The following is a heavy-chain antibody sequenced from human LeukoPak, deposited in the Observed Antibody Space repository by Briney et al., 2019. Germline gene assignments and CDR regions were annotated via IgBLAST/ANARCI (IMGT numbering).Heavy chain of an antibody. V-gene: IGHV1-3*01. CDR3: AREKSMMGARRYYFDY. CDR1: GYTFTSYA. CDR2: INAGNGNT. D-gene: IGHD1-26*01. Sequence: ASVKVSCKASGYTFTSYAMHWVRQAPGQRLEWMGWINAGNGNTKYSQKFQGRVTITRDTSASTAYMELSSLRSEDTAVYYCAREKSMMGARRYYFDYWGQGTLVTVSS. J-gene: IGHJ4*02.